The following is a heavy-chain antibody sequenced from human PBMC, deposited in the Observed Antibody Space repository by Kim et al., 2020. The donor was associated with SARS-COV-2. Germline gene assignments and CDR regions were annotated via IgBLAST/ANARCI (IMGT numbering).Heavy chain of an antibody. CDR3: AHFQGLTVAGTCYFDY. J-gene: IGHJ4*02. CDR1: GFSLSTSGVG. CDR2: IYWDDDK. Sequence: SGPTLVKPTQTLTLTCTFSGFSLSTSGVGVGWIRQPPGKALEWLALIYWDDDKRYSPSLKSRLTITKDTSKNQVVLTMTNMDPVDTATYYCAHFQGLTVAGTCYFDYWGQGTLVTVSS. V-gene: IGHV2-5*02. D-gene: IGHD6-19*01.